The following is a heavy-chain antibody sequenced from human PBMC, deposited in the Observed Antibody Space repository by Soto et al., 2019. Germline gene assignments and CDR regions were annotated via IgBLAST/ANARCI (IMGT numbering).Heavy chain of an antibody. V-gene: IGHV3-30-3*01. CDR3: ARDARGGAAFDY. J-gene: IGHJ4*02. CDR1: GFTFSSYA. D-gene: IGHD1-26*01. Sequence: QVQLVESGGGVVQPGRSLRLSCAASGFTFSSYAMHWVRQAPGKGLEWVAVISYDGSNKYYADSVKGRFTISRDNSKNTLYLQMNSLRAEDTAVYYCARDARGGAAFDYWGQGTLVTVSS. CDR2: ISYDGSNK.